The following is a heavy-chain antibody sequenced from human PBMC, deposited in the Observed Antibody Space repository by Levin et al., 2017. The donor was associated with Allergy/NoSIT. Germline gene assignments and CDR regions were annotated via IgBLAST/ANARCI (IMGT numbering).Heavy chain of an antibody. CDR2: INPNSGGT. CDR3: ARALGVAVDWDDAFDS. Sequence: ASVKVSCKASGYTFTGYYMHWVRQAPGQGLEWMGWINPNSGGTNYAQKFQGRVTMTRDTSISTAYMELSRLRSDDTAVYYCARALGVAVDWDDAFDSWGQGTMVTVSS. CDR1: GYTFTGYY. J-gene: IGHJ3*02. V-gene: IGHV1-2*02. D-gene: IGHD6-19*01.